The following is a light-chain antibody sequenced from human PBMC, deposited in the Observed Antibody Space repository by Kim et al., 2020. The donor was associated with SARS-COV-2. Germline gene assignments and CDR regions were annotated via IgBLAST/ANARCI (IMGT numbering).Light chain of an antibody. CDR1: SGHSSYI. V-gene: IGLV4-60*03. CDR2: LEGSGSY. J-gene: IGLJ3*02. Sequence: SSVKPTCTLSSGHSSYIIAWHQQQPGKAPRYLMKLEGSGSYNKGSGVPDRFSGSSSGADRYLTISNLQSEDEADYYCETWDSNTLVFGGGTQLTVL. CDR3: ETWDSNTLV.